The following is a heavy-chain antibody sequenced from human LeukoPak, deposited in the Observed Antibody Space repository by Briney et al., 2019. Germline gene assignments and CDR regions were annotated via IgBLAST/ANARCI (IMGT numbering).Heavy chain of an antibody. J-gene: IGHJ4*02. D-gene: IGHD5-18*01. V-gene: IGHV4-39*01. CDR2: IYYSGST. CDR3: ARRPYSYGYAYFDY. CDR1: GGPISSSSYY. Sequence: SETLSLTCTVSGGPISSSSYYWDWIRQPPGKGLEWIGSIYYSGSTYYNPSLKSRVTTSIDTSKNQFSLKLSSVTAADTAVYYCARRPYSYGYAYFDYWGQGTLVTVSS.